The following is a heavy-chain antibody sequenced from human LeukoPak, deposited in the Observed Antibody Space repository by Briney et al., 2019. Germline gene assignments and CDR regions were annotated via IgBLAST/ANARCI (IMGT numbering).Heavy chain of an antibody. Sequence: PSETLSLTCTVSGYSISSGYYWGWIRQPPGKGLEWIGSIYHSGSTYYNPSLKSRVTISVDTSKNQFSLKLSSVTAADTAVYYCARALRDWGSISTYYFDYWGQGTLVTVSS. V-gene: IGHV4-38-2*02. CDR3: ARALRDWGSISTYYFDY. D-gene: IGHD7-27*01. J-gene: IGHJ4*02. CDR2: IYHSGST. CDR1: GYSISSGYY.